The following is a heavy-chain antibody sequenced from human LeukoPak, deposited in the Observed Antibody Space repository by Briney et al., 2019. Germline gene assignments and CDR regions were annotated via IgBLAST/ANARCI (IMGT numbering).Heavy chain of an antibody. J-gene: IGHJ4*02. CDR2: IHYSGSS. Sequence: PSETLSLTCTVSGASVRNEYWSWIRQPPGKELEWIGYIHYSGSSNYHPSLGSRVTTSLDTSKNQFSLKPKSVTAADTGMYHCARYDRGLFFFDNWGQGTLVTVSS. CDR3: ARYDRGLFFFDN. CDR1: GASVRNEY. D-gene: IGHD1-14*01. V-gene: IGHV4-59*08.